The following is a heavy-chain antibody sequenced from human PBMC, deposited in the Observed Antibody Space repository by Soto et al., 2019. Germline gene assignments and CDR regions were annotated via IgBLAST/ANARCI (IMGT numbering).Heavy chain of an antibody. CDR2: IWYDGSNK. Sequence: QVQLVESGGGVVQPGRSLRLSCAASGFTFSSYGMHWVRQAPGKGLEWVAVIWYDGSNKYYADSVKGRFTISRDNSKNTLYLQMHSLRAEDTAVYYCARDSGNIAAREFDYWGQGTLVTVSS. V-gene: IGHV3-33*01. CDR3: ARDSGNIAAREFDY. D-gene: IGHD6-6*01. J-gene: IGHJ4*02. CDR1: GFTFSSYG.